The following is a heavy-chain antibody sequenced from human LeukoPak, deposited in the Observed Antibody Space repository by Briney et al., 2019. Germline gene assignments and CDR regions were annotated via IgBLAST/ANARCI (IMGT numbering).Heavy chain of an antibody. Sequence: GGSLRLSCAASGFTVDSNYLSWVRQAPGKGLEWVSTIYTGGNTYYAASVKGRFTISRDFSKNTVFLHMNSLRAEDTAMYYCARGDGSGYYDYFDYWGQGALVTVSS. CDR2: IYTGGNT. V-gene: IGHV3-53*01. CDR3: ARGDGSGYYDYFDY. CDR1: GFTVDSNY. J-gene: IGHJ4*02. D-gene: IGHD3-22*01.